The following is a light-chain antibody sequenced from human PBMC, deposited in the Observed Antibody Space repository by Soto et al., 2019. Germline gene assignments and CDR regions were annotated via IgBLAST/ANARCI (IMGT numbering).Light chain of an antibody. V-gene: IGLV1-36*01. CDR2: YDD. CDR1: SSNIGNNA. CDR3: AAWDDSLV. Sequence: QSVLTQPPSVSDAPRQRVTISCSGSSSNIGNNAVNWYQQLPGKAPKLLIYYDDLLPSGVSDRFSGSKSGTSASLAISGLQSEDEADHYCAAWDDSLVFGGGTKLTVL. J-gene: IGLJ2*01.